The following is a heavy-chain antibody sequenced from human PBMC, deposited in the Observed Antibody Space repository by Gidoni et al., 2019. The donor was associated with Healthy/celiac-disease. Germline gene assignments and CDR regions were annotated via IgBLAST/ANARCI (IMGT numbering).Heavy chain of an antibody. CDR2: IYHSGST. Sequence: QVQLQESGPGLVKPSETLSLTCAVSGYSISSGYYWGWIRQPPGKGLEWIGSIYHSGSTYYNPSLKSRVTISVDMSKNQFSLKLSSVTAADTAVYYCARGDPEVLAVAGTIDYWGQGTLVTVSS. CDR3: ARGDPEVLAVAGTIDY. V-gene: IGHV4-38-2*01. J-gene: IGHJ4*02. D-gene: IGHD6-19*01. CDR1: GYSISSGYY.